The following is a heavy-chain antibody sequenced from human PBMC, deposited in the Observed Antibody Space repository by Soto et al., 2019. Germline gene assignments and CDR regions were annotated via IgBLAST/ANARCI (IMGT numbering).Heavy chain of an antibody. V-gene: IGHV3-66*01. J-gene: IGHJ3*02. Sequence: GGSLRLSCAASGFTVSSNYMSWVRQAPGKGLEWVSVIYSGGSTYYADSVKGRFTISRDNSKNTLYLQMNSLRAEDTAVYYCARDWVVATSPDAFDIWGQGTMVTVSS. CDR1: GFTVSSNY. CDR2: IYSGGST. D-gene: IGHD5-12*01. CDR3: ARDWVVATSPDAFDI.